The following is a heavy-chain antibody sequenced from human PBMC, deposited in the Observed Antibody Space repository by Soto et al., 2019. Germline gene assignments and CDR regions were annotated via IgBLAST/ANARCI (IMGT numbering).Heavy chain of an antibody. CDR1: GFTFSSYA. J-gene: IGHJ4*02. Sequence: PGGSLRLSCAASGFTFSSYAMSWVRQAPGKGLEWVSAISGSGGSTYYADSVKGRFTISRDNSKNTLYLQMNSLRAEDTAVYYCAKVVVVPGSLTGGLDYWGQGTLVTVSS. CDR3: AKVVVVPGSLTGGLDY. CDR2: ISGSGGST. D-gene: IGHD2-2*01. V-gene: IGHV3-23*01.